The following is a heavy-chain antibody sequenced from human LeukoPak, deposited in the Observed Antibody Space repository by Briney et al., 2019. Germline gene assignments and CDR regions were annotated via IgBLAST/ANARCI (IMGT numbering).Heavy chain of an antibody. J-gene: IGHJ5*02. V-gene: IGHV3-30*02. D-gene: IGHD3-10*01. CDR2: IRYDESNK. Sequence: PGGSLRLSCAASGFTFSNYGMHWVRQAPGKGLEWVAFIRYDESNKYYADSVKGRFTISRDNSKNTLYLQMNSLRAEDTAVYYCAKKIGAMVRGNDWFDPWGQGTLVTVSS. CDR3: AKKIGAMVRGNDWFDP. CDR1: GFTFSNYG.